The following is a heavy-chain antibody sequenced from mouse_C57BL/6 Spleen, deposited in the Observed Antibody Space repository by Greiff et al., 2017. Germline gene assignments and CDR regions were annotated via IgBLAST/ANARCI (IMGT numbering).Heavy chain of an antibody. CDR3: ARNTGRAWYFDV. V-gene: IGHV1-55*01. CDR1: GYTFTSYW. D-gene: IGHD4-1*01. Sequence: QVQLQQPGAELVKPGASVKMSCKASGYTFTSYWITWVKQRPGQGLEWIGDIYPGSGRTNYNEKFKSKATLTVDTSSSTAYMQLSSLTSEDSAVYYCARNTGRAWYFDVWGTGTTVTVSS. J-gene: IGHJ1*03. CDR2: IYPGSGRT.